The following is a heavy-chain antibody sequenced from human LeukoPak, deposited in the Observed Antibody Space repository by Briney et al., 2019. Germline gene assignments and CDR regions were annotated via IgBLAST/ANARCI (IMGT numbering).Heavy chain of an antibody. V-gene: IGHV3-53*01. CDR1: GFTVSSNY. CDR2: IYSGGST. J-gene: IGHJ4*02. CDR3: ARDLSHDGSGYSDY. Sequence: PGVSLRLFCAASGFTVSSNYMSWVRQAPGKGLEWVLVIYSGGSTYYAASVKGRFTISRDNSKHTLYLQMNSLRAEDTAVYYCARDLSHDGSGYSDYWGQGTLVTVSS. D-gene: IGHD3-22*01.